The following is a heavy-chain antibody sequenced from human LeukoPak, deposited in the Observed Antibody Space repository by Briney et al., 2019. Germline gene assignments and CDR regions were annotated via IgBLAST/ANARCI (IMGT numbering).Heavy chain of an antibody. J-gene: IGHJ4*02. CDR2: IYPGDSDT. CDR1: GYSFTSYW. V-gene: IGHV5-51*01. Sequence: GESVKISCKGSGYSFTSYWIGWVRQMPGKGLEWMGIIYPGDSDTRYSPSFQGQVTISADKSISTAYLQWSSLKASDTAMYYCARTAYDSSGYYYAIFFDYWGQGTLVTVSS. D-gene: IGHD3-22*01. CDR3: ARTAYDSSGYYYAIFFDY.